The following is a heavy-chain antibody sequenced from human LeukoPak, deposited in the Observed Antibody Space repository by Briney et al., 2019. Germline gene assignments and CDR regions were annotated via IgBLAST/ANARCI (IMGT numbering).Heavy chain of an antibody. CDR1: GASLSGYY. CDR3: ARGLLYYDFWSGPSSPYFDY. Sequence: PSETLSLTCAVYGASLSGYYCRSIRQPPGKGREWIGEINHSGSTNYNPSLKSRVTISVDTSKNQFSLKLSSVTAADTAVYYCARGLLYYDFWSGPSSPYFDYWGQGTLVTVSS. J-gene: IGHJ4*02. D-gene: IGHD3-3*01. V-gene: IGHV4-34*01. CDR2: INHSGST.